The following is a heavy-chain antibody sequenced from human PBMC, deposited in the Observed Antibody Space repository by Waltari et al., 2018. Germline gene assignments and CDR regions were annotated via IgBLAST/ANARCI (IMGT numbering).Heavy chain of an antibody. V-gene: IGHV1-46*01. D-gene: IGHD5-12*01. CDR3: TRDLGYNYGFDY. Sequence: QVQLVQSGAEVKKPGASVKVSCKASGYTLTNYYMHWVRQAPGQGLEWMGIINPSAGSTSYAQKFQGRGTMTRDTSTSTVYMELSSLRFEDMAVYYCTRDLGYNYGFDYWGQGTLVTVSS. CDR1: GYTLTNYY. J-gene: IGHJ4*02. CDR2: INPSAGST.